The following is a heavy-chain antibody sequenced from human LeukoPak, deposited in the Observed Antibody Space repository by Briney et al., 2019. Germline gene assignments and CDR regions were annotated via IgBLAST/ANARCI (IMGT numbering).Heavy chain of an antibody. D-gene: IGHD3-22*01. J-gene: IGHJ4*02. CDR1: GFTFNNYG. CDR3: ANKPRDDYYDSSGLDY. CDR2: IRYDGRNK. Sequence: GGSLRLSCAASGFTFNNYGMHWVRQAPGKGLEWVAFIRYDGRNKYYADSVKGRFTISRDNSKNTLYLQMNSLRAEDTAVYYCANKPRDDYYDSSGLDYWGQGTLVTVSS. V-gene: IGHV3-30*02.